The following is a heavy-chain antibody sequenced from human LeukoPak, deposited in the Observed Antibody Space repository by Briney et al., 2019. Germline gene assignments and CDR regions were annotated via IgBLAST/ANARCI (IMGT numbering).Heavy chain of an antibody. D-gene: IGHD3-10*01. CDR2: ISYDGSNK. J-gene: IGHJ4*02. CDR3: AKVGSEVTMAESFDY. Sequence: PGRSLRLSCAASGFTFSSYAMHWVRQAPGKGLEWVAVISYDGSNKYYADSVKGRFTISRDNSKNTLYLQMNSLRAEDTAVYYCAKVGSEVTMAESFDYWGQGTLVTVSS. CDR1: GFTFSSYA. V-gene: IGHV3-30*04.